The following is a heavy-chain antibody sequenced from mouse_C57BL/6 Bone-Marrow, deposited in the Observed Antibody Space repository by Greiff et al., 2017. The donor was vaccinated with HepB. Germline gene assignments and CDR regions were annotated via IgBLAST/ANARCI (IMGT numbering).Heavy chain of an antibody. J-gene: IGHJ1*03. V-gene: IGHV5-16*01. CDR2: INSDGSST. CDR3: ARDNYGSSYWYFDV. Sequence: EVQVVESEGGLVQPGSSMKLSCTASGFTFSDYYMAWVRQVPEKGLEWVANINSDGSSTYYLDSLKSRFIISRDNAKNILYLQMSSLKSEDTATYYCARDNYGSSYWYFDVWGTGTTVTVSS. D-gene: IGHD1-1*01. CDR1: GFTFSDYY.